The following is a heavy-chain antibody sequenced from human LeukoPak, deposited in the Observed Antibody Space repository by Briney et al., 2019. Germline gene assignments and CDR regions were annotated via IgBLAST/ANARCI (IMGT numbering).Heavy chain of an antibody. Sequence: ASVKVSCQASGFTFTSHDFNWVRQATGQGLEWMGWISAYNGNTNYAQKLQGRVTMTTDTSTSTAYMELRSLRSDDTAVYYCARVSTYYYDSSGYSMGYWGQGTLVTVSS. J-gene: IGHJ4*02. D-gene: IGHD3-22*01. CDR1: GFTFTSHD. CDR3: ARVSTYYYDSSGYSMGY. CDR2: ISAYNGNT. V-gene: IGHV1-18*01.